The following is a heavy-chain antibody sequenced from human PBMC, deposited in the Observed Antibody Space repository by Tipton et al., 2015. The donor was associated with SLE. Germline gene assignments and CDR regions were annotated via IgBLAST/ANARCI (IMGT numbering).Heavy chain of an antibody. D-gene: IGHD3-10*01. Sequence: TLSLTCTVSGDSITSGNYYWGWIRQPPGKGLEWIGTVDYSGTTYYNPSLKSRVAISMDTSKKEVYLRLSSVTAEDTAVYYCARSRLYPGPDAFDVWGQGTMVTVSS. CDR2: VDYSGTT. CDR3: ARSRLYPGPDAFDV. J-gene: IGHJ3*01. V-gene: IGHV4-39*07. CDR1: GDSITSGNYY.